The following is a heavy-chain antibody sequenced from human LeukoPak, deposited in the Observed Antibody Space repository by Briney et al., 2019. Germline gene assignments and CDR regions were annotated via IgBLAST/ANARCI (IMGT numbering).Heavy chain of an antibody. Sequence: PGGSLRLSCAASGFNFGSYSMTWVRQAPGKGLEWVSVMSADSATTFYADSVKGRFTISRDNAKNTVFLQMSSLRAEDTALYYCARKSASGNYPLDYWGQGTLGTVSS. J-gene: IGHJ4*02. CDR3: ARKSASGNYPLDY. CDR2: MSADSATT. CDR1: GFNFGSYS. V-gene: IGHV3-23*01. D-gene: IGHD3-10*01.